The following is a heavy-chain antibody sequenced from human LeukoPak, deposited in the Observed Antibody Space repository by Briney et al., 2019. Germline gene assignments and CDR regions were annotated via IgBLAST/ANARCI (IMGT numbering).Heavy chain of an antibody. CDR2: IYYSGST. V-gene: IGHV4-39*07. CDR3: AREAPSMVRDPVGYFDY. D-gene: IGHD3-10*01. CDR1: GGSISSSSYY. J-gene: IGHJ4*02. Sequence: PSETLSLTCTVSGGSISSSSYYWGWIRQPPGKGLEWIGRIYYSGSTYYNPSLKSRVTISVDTSKNQFSLKLSSVTAADTAVYYCAREAPSMVRDPVGYFDYWGQGTLVTVSS.